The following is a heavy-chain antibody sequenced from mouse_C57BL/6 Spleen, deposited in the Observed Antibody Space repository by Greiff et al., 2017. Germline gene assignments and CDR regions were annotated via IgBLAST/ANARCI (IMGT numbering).Heavy chain of an antibody. V-gene: IGHV1-69*01. D-gene: IGHD4-1*01. Sequence: VQLQQPGAELVMPGASVKLSCKASGYTFTSYWMHWVKQRPGQGLEWIGEIDPSDSYTNYNQKFKGNSTLTVDKSSSTAYMQLSSLTSEDSAVYYCATGTSFDYWGQGTTLTVSS. CDR1: GYTFTSYW. J-gene: IGHJ2*01. CDR2: IDPSDSYT. CDR3: ATGTSFDY.